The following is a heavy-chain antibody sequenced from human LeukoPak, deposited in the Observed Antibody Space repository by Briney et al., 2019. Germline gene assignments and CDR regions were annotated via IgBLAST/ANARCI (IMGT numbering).Heavy chain of an antibody. D-gene: IGHD3-10*02. Sequence: GGSLRLSCAASGFTFNNYCMHWVRHATGKGLMWVSHINTGRRSTIYVVSVKGLFTLPRENAKNSLYLQMNSRRDEDTAVYYCGELDITMIGGVWGKGTTVTISS. CDR2: INTGRRST. V-gene: IGHV3-74*01. CDR1: GFTFNNYC. J-gene: IGHJ6*04. CDR3: GELDITMIGGV.